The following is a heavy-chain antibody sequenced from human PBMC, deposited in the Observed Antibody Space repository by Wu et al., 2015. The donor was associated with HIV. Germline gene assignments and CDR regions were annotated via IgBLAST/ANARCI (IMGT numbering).Heavy chain of an antibody. Sequence: QVQLEQSGSEVKEPQTSVTMSCKASGYIFSDYYIHWVRQAPGQGLEWVGMTNPSGGNTRFAQRLWGRPTMTRDTSTTTVSLSLSNLKYEDTAIYFCARVGYCISADCSRGALDVWAKGQWSPSLQ. CDR2: TNPSGGNT. V-gene: IGHV1-46*04. D-gene: IGHD2-2*03. CDR3: ARVGYCISADCSRGALDV. J-gene: IGHJ3*01. CDR1: GYIFSDYY.